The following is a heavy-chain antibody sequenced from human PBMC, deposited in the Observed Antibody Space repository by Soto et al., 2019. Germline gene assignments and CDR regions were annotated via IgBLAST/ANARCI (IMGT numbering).Heavy chain of an antibody. CDR2: IWYDGSNK. CDR1: GFTFSSYG. J-gene: IGHJ4*02. Sequence: QVQLVESGGGVVQPGRSLRLSCAASGFTFSSYGMHWVRQAPGKGLEWVAVIWYDGSNKYYADSVKGRFTISRDNSKNPLYLQMNSLRAEDTAVYYCARAGAAIVVVPAADGDYWGQGTLVTVSS. V-gene: IGHV3-33*01. CDR3: ARAGAAIVVVPAADGDY. D-gene: IGHD2-2*01.